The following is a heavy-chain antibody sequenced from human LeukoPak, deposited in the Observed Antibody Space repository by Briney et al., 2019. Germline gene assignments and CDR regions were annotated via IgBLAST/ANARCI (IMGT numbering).Heavy chain of an antibody. Sequence: GGSLRLSCAASGFTFSSYSMTWVRQAPGKGLEWVSSISSSSSYIYYADSVKGRFTISRDNAKNSLYLQMNSLRAEDTAVYYCARDSDCSSTSCYLGYYYYYGMDVWGQGTTVTVSS. CDR2: ISSSSSYI. CDR1: GFTFSSYS. CDR3: ARDSDCSSTSCYLGYYYYYGMDV. V-gene: IGHV3-21*01. J-gene: IGHJ6*02. D-gene: IGHD2-2*01.